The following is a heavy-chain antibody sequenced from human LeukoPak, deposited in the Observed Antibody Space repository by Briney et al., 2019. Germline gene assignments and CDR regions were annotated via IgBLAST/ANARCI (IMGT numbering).Heavy chain of an antibody. CDR3: AKDSKGVAGTLFAFDI. V-gene: IGHV3-9*01. D-gene: IGHD6-19*01. Sequence: VGSLRLSCAASGFTFDDDAMHWGRHAPRKGLGWGSGISWNIGSIAYADSLKVRFTISRDNASNSLYLQMNSLRAEDTALYYCAKDSKGVAGTLFAFDIWGQGTMVTVSS. J-gene: IGHJ3*02. CDR1: GFTFDDDA. CDR2: ISWNIGSI.